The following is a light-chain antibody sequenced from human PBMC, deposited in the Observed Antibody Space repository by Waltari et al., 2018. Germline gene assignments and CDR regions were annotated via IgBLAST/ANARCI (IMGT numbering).Light chain of an antibody. CDR3: QQYNKWPPA. V-gene: IGKV3-15*01. J-gene: IGKJ4*01. CDR2: GAS. Sequence: EIVMTQSPATLSVSPGERATLSCRASQSISSNLAWYQQKPGQAPRLLIYGASTRATGLPARFSGRGYGTDFTLTISSLQSEDFAVYFCQQYNKWPPAFGGGTKVEIK. CDR1: QSISSN.